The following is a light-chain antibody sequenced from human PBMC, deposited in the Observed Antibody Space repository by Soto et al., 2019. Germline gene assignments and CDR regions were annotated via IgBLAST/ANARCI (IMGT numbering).Light chain of an antibody. J-gene: IGLJ2*01. CDR1: KLGDKY. V-gene: IGLV3-1*01. CDR2: QDS. CDR3: QAWDSRSVV. Sequence: SYELTQPPSVSVAPGQTASITCSGDKLGDKYACWYQQKPGQSPVLVIYQDSKRPSGIPERFSGSTSGNTATLTISGTQAMDEADYYCQAWDSRSVVFGGGTKLTAL.